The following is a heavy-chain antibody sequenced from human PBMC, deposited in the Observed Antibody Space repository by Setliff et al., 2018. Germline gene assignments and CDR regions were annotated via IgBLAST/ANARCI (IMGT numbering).Heavy chain of an antibody. V-gene: IGHV1-69*05. J-gene: IGHJ4*02. D-gene: IGHD3-10*01. Sequence: SVKVSCKTSGFVFITYAITWVRQAPGQGLEWMGMINPGGGSTTYAQKFQGRVTITTDESTSTAYMELSSLRSEDTAVYYCARCYYYGSGSYSCCDYWGQGTLVTVSS. CDR2: INPGGGST. CDR3: ARCYYYGSGSYSCCDY. CDR1: GFVFITYA.